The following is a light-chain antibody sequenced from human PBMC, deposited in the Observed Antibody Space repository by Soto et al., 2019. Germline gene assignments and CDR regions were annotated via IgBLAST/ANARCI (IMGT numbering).Light chain of an antibody. CDR3: GAWDSSLTAWV. J-gene: IGLJ3*02. CDR1: SSNVGNTY. Sequence: QSVLTQPPSVSAAPGQKVTISCSGSSSNVGNTYVSWYQQLPGTAPKLLIYEINKRPSGIPDRFSGSKSGTSATLGISGLQTGDEADYYCGAWDSSLTAWVFGRGTQLTVL. CDR2: EIN. V-gene: IGLV1-51*02.